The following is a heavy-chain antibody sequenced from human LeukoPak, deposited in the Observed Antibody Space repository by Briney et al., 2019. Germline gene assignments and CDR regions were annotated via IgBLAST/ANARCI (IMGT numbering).Heavy chain of an antibody. CDR1: GGSISSYY. J-gene: IGHJ3*02. CDR3: ARVALETYCSGGSCYNDAFDI. V-gene: IGHV4-4*07. Sequence: KSSETLSLTCTVSGGSISSYYWSWIRQPAGKGLEWIGRIYTSGSTNYNPSLKSRVTMSVDTSKNQFSLKLSSVTAADTAVYYCARVALETYCSGGSCYNDAFDIWGQGTMVTVSS. CDR2: IYTSGST. D-gene: IGHD2-15*01.